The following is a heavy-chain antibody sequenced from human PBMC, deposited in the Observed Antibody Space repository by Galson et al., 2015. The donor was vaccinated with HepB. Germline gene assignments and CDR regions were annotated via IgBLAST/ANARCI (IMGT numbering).Heavy chain of an antibody. CDR3: ARSRFDFWSGYDYYMDV. CDR1: GFTYSTYS. Sequence: SCAASGFTYSTYSMNWVRPAPGKGLEWVSYISRSSSAIYYADSVKGRFTIARDNAKNSLYLQMNSLRVEDPAVYYCARSRFDFWSGYDYYMDVWGKGTTVTVSS. D-gene: IGHD3-3*01. CDR2: ISRSSSAI. V-gene: IGHV3-48*01. J-gene: IGHJ6*03.